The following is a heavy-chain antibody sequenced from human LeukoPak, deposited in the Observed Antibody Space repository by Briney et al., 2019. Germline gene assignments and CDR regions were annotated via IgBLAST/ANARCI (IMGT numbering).Heavy chain of an antibody. V-gene: IGHV3-33*01. CDR1: GFTFSSYG. Sequence: GGSLRLSCAASGFTFSSYGMHWVRQAPGEGLEWVAVIWYDGSNKYYADSVKGRFTISRDNAKDSLYLQMNGLRAEDTAVYYCARGTGTASNYYFDYWGQGTLVTVSS. CDR2: IWYDGSNK. J-gene: IGHJ4*02. D-gene: IGHD7-27*01. CDR3: ARGTGTASNYYFDY.